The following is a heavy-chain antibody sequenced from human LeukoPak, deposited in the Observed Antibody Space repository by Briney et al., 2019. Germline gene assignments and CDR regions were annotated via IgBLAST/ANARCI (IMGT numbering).Heavy chain of an antibody. V-gene: IGHV3-23*01. CDR1: GFTFRSYA. Sequence: GGSLRLSCAASGFTFRSYAMTGVGQAPGKGLEWVSAISGSAGSTYYADSVKSRFTISRDNSKNTLYLQMNSLRAEDTALYHCARNNGMDVWGQGTTVSVSS. J-gene: IGHJ6*02. CDR3: ARNNGMDV. CDR2: ISGSAGST.